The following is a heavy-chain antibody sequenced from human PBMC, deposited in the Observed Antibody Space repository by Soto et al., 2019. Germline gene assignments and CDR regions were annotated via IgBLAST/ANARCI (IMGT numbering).Heavy chain of an antibody. Sequence: PVESLKLSCSTSGYKCAGYWIGWVRQMPGKGLEWLGIIFPGDSDTKYSPSFQGQVIISADKSIRTAYLQWSSLKASDTAIYYCARQSGMDVWGQGTTVTVSS. CDR3: ARQSGMDV. D-gene: IGHD5-12*01. V-gene: IGHV5-51*01. CDR2: IFPGDSDT. J-gene: IGHJ6*02. CDR1: GYKCAGYW.